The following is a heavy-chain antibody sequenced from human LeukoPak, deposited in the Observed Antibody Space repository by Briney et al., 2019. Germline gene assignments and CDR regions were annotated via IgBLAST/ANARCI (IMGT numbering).Heavy chain of an antibody. CDR2: ISGSSSNI. Sequence: PGGSLRLSCAASGFTFSIYRMNWVRQAPGKGLEWVSYISGSSSNIYYADSVKGRFSISRDNAKNSLYLQMNSLRAEDTAVYCCARDGRDCSSASCYFDYWGQGTLVTVSS. V-gene: IGHV3-48*04. CDR3: ARDGRDCSSASCYFDY. D-gene: IGHD2-2*01. CDR1: GFTFSIYR. J-gene: IGHJ4*02.